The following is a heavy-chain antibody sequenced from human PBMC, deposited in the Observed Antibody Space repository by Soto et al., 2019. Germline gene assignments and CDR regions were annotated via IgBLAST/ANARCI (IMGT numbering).Heavy chain of an antibody. D-gene: IGHD3-16*02. J-gene: IGHJ4*03. CDR1: GITFSTYW. Sequence: EVQLEESGGGLVQPGGSLRLSCAASGITFSTYWMHWVRQAPEKALVWVSGINSDGSSRAYADSVKGRITISRDNAKNTLYLQMNSLRVEDTAVYYCARGYRYFDYWGQGALVTVSS. CDR3: ARGYRYFDY. V-gene: IGHV3-74*01. CDR2: INSDGSSR.